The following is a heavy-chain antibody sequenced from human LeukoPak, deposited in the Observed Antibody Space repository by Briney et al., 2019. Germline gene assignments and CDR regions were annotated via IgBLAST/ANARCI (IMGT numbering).Heavy chain of an antibody. D-gene: IGHD1-7*01. J-gene: IGHJ4*02. CDR2: ISYEGSNK. CDR1: GFTFSDYY. CDR3: AKDERNWNYNLASQTYD. Sequence: GGSLRLSCAASGFTFSDYYMSWIRQAPGKGLEWVSVISYEGSNKYYADSVKGRFTIARDNSKNTLYLQMNSLRAEDTAVYYCAKDERNWNYNLASQTYDWGQGTLVTVSS. V-gene: IGHV3-30*18.